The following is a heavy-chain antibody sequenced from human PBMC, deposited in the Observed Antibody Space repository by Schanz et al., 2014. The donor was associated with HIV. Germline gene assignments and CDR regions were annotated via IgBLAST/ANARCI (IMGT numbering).Heavy chain of an antibody. CDR3: AKGQDWPGPQLDH. J-gene: IGHJ4*03. D-gene: IGHD3-9*01. CDR1: AYTFTGYY. V-gene: IGHV1-2*02. CDR2: INPKSGDT. Sequence: QLQLVQSGAGVKKPGASVKVSCKASAYTFTGYYMHWVRQAPGQGLEWIGWINPKSGDTNYAQKFQGRVTMTRDTSLSVVYMELRSLRSDDTAVYYCAKGQDWPGPQLDHWGHGSLVIVSS.